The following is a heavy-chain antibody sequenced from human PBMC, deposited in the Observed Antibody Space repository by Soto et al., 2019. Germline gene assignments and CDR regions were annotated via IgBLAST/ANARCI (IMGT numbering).Heavy chain of an antibody. D-gene: IGHD3-10*01. CDR1: GYTFSIYA. CDR3: ARGGPPIDY. V-gene: IGHV1-3*01. CDR2: INAGNGNT. J-gene: IGHJ4*02. Sequence: ASVKVSCKASGYTFSIYAMHWVLQAPGQRLEWMGWINAGNGNTKYSQKFQGRVTVSRDTSASTAYMELSSLRSEDTAVYYCARGGPPIDYWGQGTLVTVS.